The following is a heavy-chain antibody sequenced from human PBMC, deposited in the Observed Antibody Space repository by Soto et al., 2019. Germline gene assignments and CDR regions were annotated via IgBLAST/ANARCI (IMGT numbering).Heavy chain of an antibody. Sequence: QVQLVQSGAEVKKPGSSVKVSCKASGGTFSSYAINWVRQAPGQGLEWMGGIIRIFGTPDYAQRFQGRVTITADESTSTAHMELSSLRSEDTAVYYCARHGSNEYYYYGMDVWGQGTTVTVSS. CDR3: ARHGSNEYYYYGMDV. J-gene: IGHJ6*02. CDR2: IIRIFGTP. D-gene: IGHD3-10*01. V-gene: IGHV1-69*12. CDR1: GGTFSSYA.